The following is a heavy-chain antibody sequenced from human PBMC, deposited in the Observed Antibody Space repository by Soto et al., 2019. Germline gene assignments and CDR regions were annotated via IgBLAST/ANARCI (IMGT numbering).Heavy chain of an antibody. CDR2: LNADNGNT. Sequence: QVQLVQSGAEVKKPGASVNVSCKTSGYTFTSCAINWVRQAPGQRLEWMGWLNADNGNTKYSQKFQGRVTTTRDTAACTAYMELSSLRSVDTAIYYCARYVFSSSWPYYMDGWGKGTTVTVSS. V-gene: IGHV1-3*01. CDR1: GYTFTSCA. J-gene: IGHJ6*03. CDR3: ARYVFSSSWPYYMDG. D-gene: IGHD6-19*01.